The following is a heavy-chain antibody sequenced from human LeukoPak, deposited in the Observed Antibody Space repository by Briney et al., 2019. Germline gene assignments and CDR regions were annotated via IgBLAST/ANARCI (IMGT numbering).Heavy chain of an antibody. CDR3: ARDESSGYSYGTYYYYGMDV. V-gene: IGHV3-30-3*01. J-gene: IGHJ6*02. D-gene: IGHD5-18*01. CDR1: GFTFSSYA. CDR2: ISYDGSNK. Sequence: GGSLRLSCAASGFTFSSYAMHRVRQAPGKGLEWVAVISYDGSNKYYADSVKGRFTISRDNSKNTLYLQMNSLRAEDTAVYYCARDESSGYSYGTYYYYGMDVWGQGTTVTVSS.